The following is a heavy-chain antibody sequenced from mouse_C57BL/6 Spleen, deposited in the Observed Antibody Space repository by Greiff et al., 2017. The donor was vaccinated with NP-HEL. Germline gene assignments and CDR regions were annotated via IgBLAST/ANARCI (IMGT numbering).Heavy chain of an antibody. CDR3: ATAVGYYFDD. J-gene: IGHJ2*01. CDR1: GYTFTNYW. Sequence: QVQLQQSGAELVRPGTSVKMSCKASGYTFTNYWIGWAKQRPGHGLEWIGDIYPGGGYTNYNEKFKGKATLTADKSSRTAYMQVSSLTSEDSAIYYCATAVGYYFDDWGQGTTLTGSS. CDR2: IYPGGGYT. D-gene: IGHD1-1*01. V-gene: IGHV1-63*01.